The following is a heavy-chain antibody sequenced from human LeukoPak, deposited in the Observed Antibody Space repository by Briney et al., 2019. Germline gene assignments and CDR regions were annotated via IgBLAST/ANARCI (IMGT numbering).Heavy chain of an antibody. V-gene: IGHV3-7*01. Sequence: GGSLRLSCAASGFNFSISYMMWVRQAPGEGLEWVAHIDPDGVDKNYVGSVKDRFIISRDNTKNSLFLQMNSLRDKDTALYYCARGWATIPDWGQGSLVIVSS. J-gene: IGHJ4*02. D-gene: IGHD5-24*01. CDR2: IDPDGVDK. CDR1: GFNFSISY. CDR3: ARGWATIPD.